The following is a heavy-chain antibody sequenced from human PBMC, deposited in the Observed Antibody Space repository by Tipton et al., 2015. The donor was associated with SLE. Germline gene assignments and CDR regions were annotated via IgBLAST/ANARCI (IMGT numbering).Heavy chain of an antibody. V-gene: IGHV4-59*08. D-gene: IGHD3-22*01. CDR2: MGYSGSS. CDR1: GGSISSHY. J-gene: IGHJ4*02. Sequence: TLSLTCTVSGGSISSHYWSWIRQPPGRGRGWIGYMGYSGSSHYDTSLKSRVSISVDTSKNQFSLKLTSVTAADTAVYFCADSGYFNRWIDHWGQGTLVTVSS. CDR3: ADSGYFNRWIDH.